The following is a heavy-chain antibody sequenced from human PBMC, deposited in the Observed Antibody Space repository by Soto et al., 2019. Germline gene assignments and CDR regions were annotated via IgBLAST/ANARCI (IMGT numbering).Heavy chain of an antibody. CDR2: IFYSGST. V-gene: IGHV4-59*01. CDR1: GGSISSYY. CDR3: AREGTTVDRYSYYALDV. Sequence: QVQLQESGPGLVKPSETLSLTCTVSGGSISSYYWSWIRQPPGKGLEWIGYIFYSGSTNYNPSLKSRVTISVDTSKNQFSLKLSSVTAADTAVYYCAREGTTVDRYSYYALDVWGQVTTVTVSS. D-gene: IGHD1-1*01. J-gene: IGHJ6*02.